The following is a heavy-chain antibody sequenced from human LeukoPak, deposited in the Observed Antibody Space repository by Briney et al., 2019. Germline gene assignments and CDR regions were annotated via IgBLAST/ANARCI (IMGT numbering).Heavy chain of an antibody. D-gene: IGHD2-15*01. Sequence: SETLSLTCTVSGGSITSYYWSWIRQPPGKGLELIGYIYYSGSTNYNPSLKSRVTLSVDTSKNQFSLKLSSLTAADTAVYYCARLRGCSGGSCYHPNFDSWGQGTLVTVSS. CDR3: ARLRGCSGGSCYHPNFDS. CDR2: IYYSGST. V-gene: IGHV4-59*08. CDR1: GGSITSYY. J-gene: IGHJ4*02.